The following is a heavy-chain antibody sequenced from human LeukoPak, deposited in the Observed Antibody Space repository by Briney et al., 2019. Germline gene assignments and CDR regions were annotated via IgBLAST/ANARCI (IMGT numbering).Heavy chain of an antibody. J-gene: IGHJ4*02. Sequence: GGSLRLPCAASGFTFSTYSMNWVRQAPGMGLEWISYISTSSSTIYYADSVKGRFTISRDDAKNSLYLQMNSLRAEDTAVYYCARDPPSGGFDSWGQGTLVTVSS. D-gene: IGHD3-16*01. CDR3: ARDPPSGGFDS. CDR2: ISTSSSTI. CDR1: GFTFSTYS. V-gene: IGHV3-48*01.